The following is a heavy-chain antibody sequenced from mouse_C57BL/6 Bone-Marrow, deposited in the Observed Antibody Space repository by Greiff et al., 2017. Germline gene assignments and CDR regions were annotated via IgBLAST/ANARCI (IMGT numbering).Heavy chain of an antibody. J-gene: IGHJ3*01. V-gene: IGHV1-52*01. CDR2: IDPSDSET. CDR1: GYTFTSYW. CDR3: ARLYSNLQPFAY. D-gene: IGHD2-5*01. Sequence: QVQLQQPGAELVRPGSSVKLSCKASGYTFTSYWMHWVKQRPIQGLEWIGNIDPSDSETHYNQKFKDKATLTVDKSSSTAYMQLSSLTSEDSAVYLRARLYSNLQPFAYRGQGTLVTVSA.